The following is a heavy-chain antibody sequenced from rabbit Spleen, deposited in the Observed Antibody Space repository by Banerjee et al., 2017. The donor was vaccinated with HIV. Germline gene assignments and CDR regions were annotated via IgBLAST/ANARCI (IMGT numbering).Heavy chain of an antibody. CDR3: ARDGAGGSYFAL. CDR1: GFSFSRYYY. V-gene: IGHV1S45*01. J-gene: IGHJ4*01. Sequence: QEQLEESGGGLVKPEGSLTLTCTASGFSFSRYYYMCWVCQAPGKGLEWIACIYIGGGNTYYASWAKGRFTISKTSTTVFLQMTSLTAADTATYFCARDGAGGSYFALWGQGTLVTVS. CDR2: IYIGGGNT. D-gene: IGHD8-1*01.